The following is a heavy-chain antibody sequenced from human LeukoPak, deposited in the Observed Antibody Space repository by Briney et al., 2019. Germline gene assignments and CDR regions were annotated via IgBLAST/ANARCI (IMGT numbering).Heavy chain of an antibody. V-gene: IGHV4-34*01. CDR3: ARCNSRTYYYDSSSYRWFDP. Sequence: SETLSLTCAVYGGSFSGYYWSWIRQPPGKGLEWIGEINHSGSTNYNPSLTSRVTISVDTSKNQFSLKLSSVTAADTAVYYCARCNSRTYYYDSSSYRWFDPWGQGTLVTVSS. J-gene: IGHJ5*02. D-gene: IGHD3-22*01. CDR1: GGSFSGYY. CDR2: INHSGST.